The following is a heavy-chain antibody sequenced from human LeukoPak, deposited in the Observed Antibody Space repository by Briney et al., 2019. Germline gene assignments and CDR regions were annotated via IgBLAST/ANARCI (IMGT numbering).Heavy chain of an antibody. J-gene: IGHJ1*01. Sequence: SETLSLTCTVSGGSISSYYWSWIRQPPGKGLEWIGYIYYSGSTNYNPSLKSRVTISVDTSKNQFSLKLNSVIAADTAVYYCARLDFGDEGYFQRWGQGTLVTVSS. CDR1: GGSISSYY. CDR3: ARLDFGDEGYFQR. V-gene: IGHV4-59*01. D-gene: IGHD4-17*01. CDR2: IYYSGST.